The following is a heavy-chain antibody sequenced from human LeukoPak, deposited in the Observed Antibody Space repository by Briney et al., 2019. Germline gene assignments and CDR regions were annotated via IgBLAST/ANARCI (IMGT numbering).Heavy chain of an antibody. CDR2: IWYDGSNK. D-gene: IGHD6-13*01. V-gene: IGHV3-33*01. J-gene: IGHJ4*02. CDR1: GFTFSRYG. CDR3: AREAAAPDY. Sequence: GGSLRLSCAASGFTFSRYGMHWVRQAPGKGLEWVALIWYDGSNKYYADSVKGRSTISRDNSKNTLYLQMNSLRAEDTAVYYCAREAAAPDYWGQGTLVTVSS.